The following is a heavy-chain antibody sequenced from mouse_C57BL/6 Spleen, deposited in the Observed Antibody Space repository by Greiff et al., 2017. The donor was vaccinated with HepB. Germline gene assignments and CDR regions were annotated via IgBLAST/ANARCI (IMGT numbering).Heavy chain of an antibody. D-gene: IGHD1-1*01. CDR3: ARDGSSYGFAY. CDR2: IDPSDSYT. CDR1: GYTFTSYW. V-gene: IGHV1-50*01. J-gene: IGHJ3*01. Sequence: QVQLQQPGAELVKPGASVKLSCKASGYTFTSYWMQWVKQRPGQGLEWIGEIDPSDSYTNYNQKFKGKATLTVDTSSSPAYMQLSSLTSEDSAVYYCARDGSSYGFAYWGQGTLVTVSA.